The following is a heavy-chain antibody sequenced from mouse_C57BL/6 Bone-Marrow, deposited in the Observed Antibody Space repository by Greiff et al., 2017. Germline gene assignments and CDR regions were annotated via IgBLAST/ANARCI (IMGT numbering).Heavy chain of an antibody. J-gene: IGHJ2*01. CDR1: GYTFTSYW. Sequence: QVQLQQPGAELVKPGASVKLSCKASGYTFTSYWMHWVKQRPGQGLEWIGMIHPNSGSTNYNEKFKSKATLTVDKSSSTAYMQLSSLTSEDSAVYYCARCGYGEGFDYWGRGTTLTVSS. CDR2: IHPNSGST. CDR3: ARCGYGEGFDY. V-gene: IGHV1-64*01. D-gene: IGHD2-2*01.